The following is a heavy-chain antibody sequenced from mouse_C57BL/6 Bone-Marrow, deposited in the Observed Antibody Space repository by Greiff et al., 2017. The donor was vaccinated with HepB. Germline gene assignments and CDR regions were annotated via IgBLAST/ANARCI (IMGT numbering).Heavy chain of an antibody. Sequence: VQLQQSGPELVKPGASVKLSCKASGYTFTNYWIGWAKQRPGHGLEWIGDIYPGGGYTNYNEKFKGKATLTADKSSSTAYMQFSSLTSEDSAIYYCARWGSYYSNYGWYFDVWGTGTTVTVSS. CDR3: ARWGSYYSNYGWYFDV. J-gene: IGHJ1*03. V-gene: IGHV1-63*01. D-gene: IGHD2-5*01. CDR2: IYPGGGYT. CDR1: GYTFTNYW.